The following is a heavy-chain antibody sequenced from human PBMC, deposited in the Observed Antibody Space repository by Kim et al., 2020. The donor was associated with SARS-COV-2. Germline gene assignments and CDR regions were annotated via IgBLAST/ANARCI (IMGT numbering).Heavy chain of an antibody. Sequence: SVKVSCKASGGTFSSYAISWVRQAPGQGLEWMGGIIPIFGTANYAQKFQGRVTITADESTSTAYMELSSLRSEDTAVYYCARVATMVRGVIIDPYNWFDPWGQGTLVTVSS. CDR1: GGTFSSYA. J-gene: IGHJ5*02. CDR2: IIPIFGTA. V-gene: IGHV1-69*13. CDR3: ARVATMVRGVIIDPYNWFDP. D-gene: IGHD3-10*01.